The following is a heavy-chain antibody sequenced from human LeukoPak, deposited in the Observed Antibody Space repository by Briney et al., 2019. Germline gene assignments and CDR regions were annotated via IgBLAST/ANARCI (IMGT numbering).Heavy chain of an antibody. Sequence: GESLKFSCQDSGYSFTSTWIGGLRQMPGKGLEWLGIFYPGDSDTRYSPSFQGQVTISADKSSSTAYLQWSSLKASDTAMYYCARHGPPFSHVDTAMATTIDAFDIWGQGTMVTVSS. V-gene: IGHV5-51*01. D-gene: IGHD5-18*01. CDR3: ARHGPPFSHVDTAMATTIDAFDI. CDR1: GYSFTSTW. CDR2: FYPGDSDT. J-gene: IGHJ3*02.